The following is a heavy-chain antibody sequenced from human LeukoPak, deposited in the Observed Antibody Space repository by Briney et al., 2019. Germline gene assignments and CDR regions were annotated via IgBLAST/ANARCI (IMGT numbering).Heavy chain of an antibody. D-gene: IGHD1-26*01. J-gene: IGHJ4*02. CDR3: ARGMEWELTFDY. CDR1: GGSISSYY. CDR2: IYTSGST. V-gene: IGHV4-4*07. Sequence: SETLSLTCTVSGGSISSYYWSWIRQPPGKGLEWIGRIYTSGSTNYNPSLKSRVTMSVDTSKNQFSLKLSSVTAADTAVYYCARGMEWELTFDYWGREPWSPSPQ.